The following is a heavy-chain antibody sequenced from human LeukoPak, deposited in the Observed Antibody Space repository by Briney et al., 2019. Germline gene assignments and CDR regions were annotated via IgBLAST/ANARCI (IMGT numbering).Heavy chain of an antibody. J-gene: IGHJ4*02. CDR3: AKDYDGIAAAGTGFDY. V-gene: IGHV3-30*18. D-gene: IGHD6-13*01. CDR2: ISYGGSNK. CDR1: GFTFNSYG. Sequence: GRNLRLSCAASGFTFNSYGMLWLRQAQGKGLEWVAVISYGGSNKYYADSVKGRFTISRDNSKNTLYLQMNSLRAEDTAVYYCAKDYDGIAAAGTGFDYWGQGTLVTVSS.